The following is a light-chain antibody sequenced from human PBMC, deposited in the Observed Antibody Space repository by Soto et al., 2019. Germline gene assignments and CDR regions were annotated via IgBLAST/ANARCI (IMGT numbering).Light chain of an antibody. V-gene: IGKV3-15*01. CDR1: ESVRDE. Sequence: VLTQSPATLSLSPGERATLSCRASESVRDELGWYQQKPGQAPRLLIYGVSTRATGIPARFSGSGSGTEFTLTISSLQSEDFAVYYCQQYKNWPLTFGGGTKVDIK. CDR2: GVS. J-gene: IGKJ4*01. CDR3: QQYKNWPLT.